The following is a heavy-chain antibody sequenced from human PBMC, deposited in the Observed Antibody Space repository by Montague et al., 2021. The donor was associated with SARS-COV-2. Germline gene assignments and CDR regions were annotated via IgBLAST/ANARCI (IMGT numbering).Heavy chain of an antibody. V-gene: IGHV3-33*08. CDR3: AREYSAPRWFGEYNRYGMDV. J-gene: IGHJ6*02. Sequence: SLRLSCAASGFTFSSYDMHWVRQAPGKGPEWVAVIWYDGSNQYYGDSVKGRFTISRDNSKNTLYLQMNSLRAEDTAVYYCAREYSAPRWFGEYNRYGMDVWGQGTTVTVSS. CDR1: GFTFSSYD. D-gene: IGHD3-10*01. CDR2: IWYDGSNQ.